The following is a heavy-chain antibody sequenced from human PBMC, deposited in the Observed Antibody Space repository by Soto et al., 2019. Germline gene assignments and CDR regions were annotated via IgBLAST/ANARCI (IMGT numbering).Heavy chain of an antibody. J-gene: IGHJ5*02. Sequence: QVQLQESGPGLVKPSQTLSLTCTVSGGSISSGGYYWSWIRQHPGKGLEWIGYIYYSGSTYYNPSRKSRVTISVDTSKNQFSLKLSSVTAADTAVYYCARDGSPYGSGSYNWFDPWGQGTLVTVSS. CDR2: IYYSGST. D-gene: IGHD3-10*01. CDR1: GGSISSGGYY. CDR3: ARDGSPYGSGSYNWFDP. V-gene: IGHV4-31*03.